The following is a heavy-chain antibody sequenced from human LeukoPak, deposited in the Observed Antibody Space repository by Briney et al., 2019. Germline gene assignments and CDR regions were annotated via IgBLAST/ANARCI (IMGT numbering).Heavy chain of an antibody. CDR1: GGSISSYY. D-gene: IGHD6-13*01. CDR3: ASLTYSSSWYAAFDI. V-gene: IGHV4-59*08. J-gene: IGHJ3*02. Sequence: ASETLSLTCTVSGGSISSYYWSWIRQPPGKGLEWIGYIYYSGSTNYNPSLKSRVTISVDTSKNQFSLKLSSVTAADTAVYYCASLTYSSSWYAAFDIWGQGTMVTVSS. CDR2: IYYSGST.